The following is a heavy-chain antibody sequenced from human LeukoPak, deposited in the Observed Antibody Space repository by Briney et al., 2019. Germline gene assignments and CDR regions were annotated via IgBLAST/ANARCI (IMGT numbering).Heavy chain of an antibody. V-gene: IGHV3-48*03. D-gene: IGHD4-23*01. Sequence: GGSLRLSCAASGFTFSSYEMNWVRQAPGKGLEWVSYISSSGSTIYYADSVKGRFTISRDNAKNSLYLQMNSLRAEDTAVYYCARTSTVARNFDYWGQGTLVTVSS. J-gene: IGHJ4*02. CDR2: ISSSGSTI. CDR3: ARTSTVARNFDY. CDR1: GFTFSSYE.